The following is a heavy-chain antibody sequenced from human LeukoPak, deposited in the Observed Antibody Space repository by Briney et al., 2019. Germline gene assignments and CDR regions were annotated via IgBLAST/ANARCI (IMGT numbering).Heavy chain of an antibody. Sequence: GGSLRLSCAASGFTFDDYGMSWVRQAPGKGLEWVSAINWNGGSTGYADSVEGRFTISRDNAKNSLYLQMNSLRAEDTAVYYCATSPLLRYFDWLSPSVDYWGQGTLVTVSS. CDR3: ATSPLLRYFDWLSPSVDY. CDR2: INWNGGST. D-gene: IGHD3-9*01. CDR1: GFTFDDYG. J-gene: IGHJ4*02. V-gene: IGHV3-20*04.